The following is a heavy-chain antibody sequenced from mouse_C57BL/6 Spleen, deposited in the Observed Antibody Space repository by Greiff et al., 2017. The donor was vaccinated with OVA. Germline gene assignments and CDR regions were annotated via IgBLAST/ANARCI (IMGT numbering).Heavy chain of an antibody. CDR2: INPSSGYT. V-gene: IGHV1-4*01. CDR3: ARSAPDYYGSPWFAY. J-gene: IGHJ3*01. D-gene: IGHD1-1*01. Sequence: QVHVKQSGAELARPGASVKMSCKASGYTFTSYTMHWVKQRPGQGLEWIGYINPSSGYTKYNQKFKDKATLTADKSSSTAYMQLSSLTSEDSAVYYCARSAPDYYGSPWFAYWGQGTLVTVSA. CDR1: GYTFTSYT.